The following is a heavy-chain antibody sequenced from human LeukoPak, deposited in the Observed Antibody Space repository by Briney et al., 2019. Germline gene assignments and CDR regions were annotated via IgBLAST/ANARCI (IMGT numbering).Heavy chain of an antibody. J-gene: IGHJ4*02. CDR3: AKGRGYSYGYEHY. CDR2: ISGSGGST. Sequence: GGSLRLSCAASGFTFSSYAMSWGRQAPGKGLEWVSAISGSGGSTYYADSVKGRFTISRDNSKNTLYLQMNSLRAEDTAVYYCAKGRGYSYGYEHYWGQGTLVTVSS. CDR1: GFTFSSYA. D-gene: IGHD5-18*01. V-gene: IGHV3-23*01.